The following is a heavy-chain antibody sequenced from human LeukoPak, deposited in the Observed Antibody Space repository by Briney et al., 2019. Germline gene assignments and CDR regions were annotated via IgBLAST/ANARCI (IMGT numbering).Heavy chain of an antibody. CDR1: GGSISSYY. CDR2: IYIRGST. V-gene: IGHV4-4*07. D-gene: IGHD6-6*01. J-gene: IGHJ5*02. Sequence: SETLSLTCTVSGGSISSYYWSWIRQPAGKGLEWIGRIYIRGSTNYNPSLKSRVTMSVDTPKNQFSLKLSSVTAADTAVYYCAKSSIAARGGRDWFDPWGQGTLVTVSS. CDR3: AKSSIAARGGRDWFDP.